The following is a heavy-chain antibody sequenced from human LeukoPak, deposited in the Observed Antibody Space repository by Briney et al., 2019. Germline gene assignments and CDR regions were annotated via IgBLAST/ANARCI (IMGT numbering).Heavy chain of an antibody. CDR1: GFTFSSYW. D-gene: IGHD2-2*01. V-gene: IGHV3-74*01. CDR2: INSDGSST. CDR3: ASSITSCYGYYYYGMDV. Sequence: GGSLRLSCAASGFTFSSYWMRWVRQAPGKGLVWVSRINSDGSSTSYADSVKGRFTISRDNAKNTLYLQMNSLRAEDTAVYYCASSITSCYGYYYYGMDVWGQGTTVTVSS. J-gene: IGHJ6*02.